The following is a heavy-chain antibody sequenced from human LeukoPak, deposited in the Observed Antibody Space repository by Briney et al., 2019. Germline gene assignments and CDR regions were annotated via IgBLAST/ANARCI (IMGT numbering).Heavy chain of an antibody. V-gene: IGHV3-72*01. Sequence: GGSLRLSCAASGFTFSSYSMNWVRQAPGKGLEWVGRSRNKANSYTTEYAASVTGRFSISRDDSKNSLYLQMNSLKTEDTAVYYCARYTTVTGIDYWGPGTLVTVSS. D-gene: IGHD4-17*01. J-gene: IGHJ4*02. CDR1: GFTFSSYS. CDR3: ARYTTVTGIDY. CDR2: SRNKANSYTT.